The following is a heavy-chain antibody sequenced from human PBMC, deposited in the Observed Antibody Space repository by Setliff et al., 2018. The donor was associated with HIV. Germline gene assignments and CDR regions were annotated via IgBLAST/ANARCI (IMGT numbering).Heavy chain of an antibody. CDR2: ISGSGSST. V-gene: IGHV3-23*01. J-gene: IGHJ4*02. D-gene: IGHD3-16*02. CDR1: EFTFSVYA. Sequence: GGSLRLSCAASEFTFSVYAMSWLRQAPGKGLEWVSGISGSGSSTYYADSVKGRFTISRDNSKNTLYLQMNRLRADDTAIYYCAKGASLVPRRPHFCYFDYWDQGALVTVSS. CDR3: AKGASLVPRRPHFCYFDY.